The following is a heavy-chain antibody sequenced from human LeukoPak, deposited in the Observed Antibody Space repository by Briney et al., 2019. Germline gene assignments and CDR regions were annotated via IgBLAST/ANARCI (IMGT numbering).Heavy chain of an antibody. J-gene: IGHJ4*02. CDR2: ISANNGKT. CDR3: AKVAGDRLDS. Sequence: ASVKVSCKASGYTFATYGFCWVRQAPGNGLEWMGWISANNGKTKFAQKFQGRVTMTTDTSTTTAYMELTSLRPDDTAVYYCAKVAGDRLDSWGQGTLVTVSS. CDR1: GYTFATYG. V-gene: IGHV1-18*01. D-gene: IGHD6-13*01.